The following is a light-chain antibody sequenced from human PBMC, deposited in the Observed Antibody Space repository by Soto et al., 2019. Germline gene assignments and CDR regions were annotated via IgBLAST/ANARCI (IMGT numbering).Light chain of an antibody. J-gene: IGLJ1*01. CDR1: TSDVGSYHL. CDR2: EGS. Sequence: QPASVSGSPGQSITISCTGTTSDVGSYHLVSWYQHHPGKAPKLIIYEGSKRPSGVSNHFSGSKSGNTASLTISGLQAEDEADYYCCSYAGSSTFFYVFGSGTKLTVL. CDR3: CSYAGSSTFFYV. V-gene: IGLV2-23*03.